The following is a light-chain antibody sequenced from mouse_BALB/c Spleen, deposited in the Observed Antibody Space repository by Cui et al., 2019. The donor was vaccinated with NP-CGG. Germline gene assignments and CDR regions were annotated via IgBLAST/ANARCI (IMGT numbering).Light chain of an antibody. V-gene: IGLV1*01. CDR3: ALWYSNHWV. CDR2: GTN. Sequence: QAVVTQESALTPSPGETVTLTCRSSTGAVTTSNYANWVQEKPDHLFTGLIGGTNNRTPGVPARFSGSLIGDKAALTITGAQTEDEAIYFCALWYSNHWVFGGGTELTVL. CDR1: TGAVTTSNY. J-gene: IGLJ1*01.